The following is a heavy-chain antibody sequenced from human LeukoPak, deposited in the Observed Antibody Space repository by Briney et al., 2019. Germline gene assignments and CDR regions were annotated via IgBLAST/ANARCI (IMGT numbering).Heavy chain of an antibody. V-gene: IGHV3-21*06. CDR3: AKVNNDLNGMDV. CDR2: ISGLSSYI. D-gene: IGHD3-3*01. J-gene: IGHJ6*02. CDR1: GFTFSSHG. Sequence: GGSLRLSCAASGFTFSSHGMNWVRQAPGKGLEWVSSISGLSSYIYYADSVKGRFTISRDNAKNSLYLQMNSLRAEDTAAYYCAKVNNDLNGMDVWGQGTTVTVSS.